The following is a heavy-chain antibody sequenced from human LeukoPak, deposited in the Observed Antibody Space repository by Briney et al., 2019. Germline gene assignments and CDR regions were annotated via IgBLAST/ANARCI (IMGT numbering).Heavy chain of an antibody. CDR2: IYYSGNT. CDR3: AKGSGYEAQYYYYYMDV. V-gene: IGHV4-39*01. CDR1: GVSISSSNSY. D-gene: IGHD5-12*01. J-gene: IGHJ6*03. Sequence: PSETLSLTCTVSGVSISSSNSYWGWIRQPPGKGLEWIGSIYYSGNTYYNASLKSQVSISIDTSKNQFSLRLTSVTAADTAVYYCAKGSGYEAQYYYYYMDVWGKGTTVTISS.